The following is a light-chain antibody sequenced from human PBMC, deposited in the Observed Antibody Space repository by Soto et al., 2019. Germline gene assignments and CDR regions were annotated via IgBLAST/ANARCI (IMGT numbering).Light chain of an antibody. CDR3: QQYGSSPPWT. V-gene: IGKV3-20*01. CDR1: QSVSSSY. Sequence: EIVWTHSPGTLSLSPGERATLSCRSSQSVSSSYLAWYQQKPGQAPRLLIYGASSRASGIPDRFSGSGSGTDFTLTISRLEPEDFAVYYCQQYGSSPPWTFGQGTKVDIK. J-gene: IGKJ1*01. CDR2: GAS.